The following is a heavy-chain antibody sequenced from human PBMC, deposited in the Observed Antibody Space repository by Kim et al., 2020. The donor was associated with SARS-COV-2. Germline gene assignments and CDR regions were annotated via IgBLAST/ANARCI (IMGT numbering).Heavy chain of an antibody. J-gene: IGHJ6*03. Sequence: SETLSLTCTVSGAFINNNYWTWIRQSPEKGLEWIGYIHYTGTTEYNPSLEGRVTLSIDMSRNQFSLTLRSVTAADTAMYFCGRNGVYLDVWGKGTTVTVSS. CDR2: IHYTGTT. CDR3: GRNGVYLDV. CDR1: GAFINNNY. D-gene: IGHD2-8*01. V-gene: IGHV4-59*08.